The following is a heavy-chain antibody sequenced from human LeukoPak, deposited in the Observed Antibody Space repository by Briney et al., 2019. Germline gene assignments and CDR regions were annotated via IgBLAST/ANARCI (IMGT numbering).Heavy chain of an antibody. CDR3: AREGQATGDSYYYYYMDV. J-gene: IGHJ6*03. CDR2: IYTTGST. CDR1: GGSISSYY. V-gene: IGHV4-4*07. D-gene: IGHD3-16*01. Sequence: PSETLSLTCTVSGGSISSYYWSWIRQPAGKGLEWIGRIYTTGSTNYSPSLKRRVTLSIDTSKSQFSLKVSSVTAADTAVYYCAREGQATGDSYYYYYMDVWGKGTTVTVSS.